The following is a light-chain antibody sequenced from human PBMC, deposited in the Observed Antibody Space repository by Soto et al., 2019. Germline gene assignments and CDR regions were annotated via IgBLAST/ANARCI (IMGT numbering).Light chain of an antibody. CDR1: ETIGRAY. V-gene: IGKV3-20*01. J-gene: IGKJ2*01. Sequence: IALTQSPGNLSLSPGERATVSCRASETIGRAYFAWYQHRPGRTPRLVLSATSNRAAGIPDRFGGSGSGADFTLTISGVEPDDFAVYYCHQYATSPFTFGQGTKLEI. CDR3: HQYATSPFT. CDR2: ATS.